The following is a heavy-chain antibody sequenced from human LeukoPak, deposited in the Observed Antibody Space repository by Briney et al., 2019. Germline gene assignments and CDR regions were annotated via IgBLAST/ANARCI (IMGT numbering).Heavy chain of an antibody. Sequence: GGSLRLSCAASGFTFDDYAMHWVRQAPGKGLEWVSSISWNSGTIRYADSVKGRFTISRDNAKNSLYLQMNSLRAEDTAVYYCARRDCDSIKCRGSNWFDPWGQGTLVSVSS. CDR1: GFTFDDYA. J-gene: IGHJ5*02. CDR2: ISWNSGTI. V-gene: IGHV3-9*01. CDR3: ARRDCDSIKCRGSNWFDP. D-gene: IGHD3-22*01.